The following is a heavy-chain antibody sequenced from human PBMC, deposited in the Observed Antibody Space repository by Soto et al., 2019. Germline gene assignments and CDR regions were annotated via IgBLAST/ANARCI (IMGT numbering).Heavy chain of an antibody. CDR1: AYALTRYS. CDR2: ISAYNGNT. V-gene: IGHV1-18*04. Sequence: ASMMASCKTAAYALTRYSVRCGRHAPGQGLEWMGWISAYNGNTNYAQKLQGRVTMTTDTSTSTAYMELRSLRSDDTAVYYCARDQYYDSGGNTDYWGQGTLVTVSS. D-gene: IGHD3-22*01. CDR3: ARDQYYDSGGNTDY. J-gene: IGHJ4*02.